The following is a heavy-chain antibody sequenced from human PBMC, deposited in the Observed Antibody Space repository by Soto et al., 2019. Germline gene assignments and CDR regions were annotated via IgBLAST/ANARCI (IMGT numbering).Heavy chain of an antibody. J-gene: IGHJ3*02. D-gene: IGHD7-27*01. V-gene: IGHV1-2*04. Sequence: ASVKVSCKASGYTFTGYYMHWVRQAPGQGLEWMGWINPNSGGTNYAQKFQGWVTMTRDTSISTAYMELSRLRSDDTAVYYCAREGPLGWGAFDIWGQGTMVTVSS. CDR1: GYTFTGYY. CDR2: INPNSGGT. CDR3: AREGPLGWGAFDI.